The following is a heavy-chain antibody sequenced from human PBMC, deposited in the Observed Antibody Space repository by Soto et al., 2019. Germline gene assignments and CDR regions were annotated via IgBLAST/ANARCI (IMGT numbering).Heavy chain of an antibody. D-gene: IGHD1-26*01. J-gene: IGHJ4*02. CDR3: ASPQSGSYFFDY. CDR2: ISYDGSNK. Sequence: PGGSLRLSCAASGFTFSSYAMHWVRQAPGKGLEWVAVISYDGSNKYYADSVKGRFTISRDNSKSTLYLQMNSLRAEDTAVYYCASPQSGSYFFDYWGQGTLVTVSS. V-gene: IGHV3-30-3*01. CDR1: GFTFSSYA.